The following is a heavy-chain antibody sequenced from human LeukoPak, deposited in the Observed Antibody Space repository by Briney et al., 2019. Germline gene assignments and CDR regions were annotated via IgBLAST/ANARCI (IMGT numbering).Heavy chain of an antibody. Sequence: GASVKVSCKASGYTFTGYYMHWVRQAPGQGLEWVGWINPNSGGTNYAQKSQGRVTMTRDTSISTAYMELSRLRSDDTAVYYCARTAVVVAATSIAFDIWGQGTMVTVSS. CDR2: INPNSGGT. V-gene: IGHV1-2*02. J-gene: IGHJ3*02. CDR3: ARTAVVVAATSIAFDI. D-gene: IGHD2-15*01. CDR1: GYTFTGYY.